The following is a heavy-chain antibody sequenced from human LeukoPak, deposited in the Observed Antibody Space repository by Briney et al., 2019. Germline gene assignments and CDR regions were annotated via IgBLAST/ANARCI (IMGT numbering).Heavy chain of an antibody. CDR1: GGSINSY. CDR3: ARRGISQGYYMDV. Sequence: PSETLSLTCTVSGGSINSYWSWIRQPAGKGLEWIGRISGSGTITYNPALQSRLSISIDTSKNQFSLKLSSVTAADTAVFYCARRGISQGYYMDVWGKGTTVTISS. V-gene: IGHV4-4*07. CDR2: ISGSGTI. D-gene: IGHD6-13*01. J-gene: IGHJ6*03.